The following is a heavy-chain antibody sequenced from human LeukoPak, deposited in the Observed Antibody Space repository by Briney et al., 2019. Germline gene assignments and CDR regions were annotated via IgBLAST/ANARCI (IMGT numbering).Heavy chain of an antibody. CDR3: AKGSYYDSSGSFYFDY. J-gene: IGHJ4*02. Sequence: GSLRPSCEASGFTFTSYWMSWVRQAPGKGLEWVSGISGSGDNTYYADSVKGRFTISRDNSKNTLYVQVNSLGTEDTAAYYCAKGSYYDSSGSFYFDYWGQGTLVTVSS. D-gene: IGHD3-22*01. CDR1: GFTFTSYW. V-gene: IGHV3-23*01. CDR2: ISGSGDNT.